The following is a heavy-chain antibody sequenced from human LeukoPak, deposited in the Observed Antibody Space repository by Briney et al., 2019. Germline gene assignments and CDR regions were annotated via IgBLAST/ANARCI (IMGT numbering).Heavy chain of an antibody. D-gene: IGHD6-6*01. CDR1: GGSFSGYY. J-gene: IGHJ6*02. CDR2: INHSGST. V-gene: IGHV4-34*01. CDR3: ARGPVLLAAHVPRNGMDV. Sequence: SETLSLTCAVYGGSFSGYYWSWIRQPPGKGLEWIGEINHSGSTNYNPSLKSRVTISVDTSKNQFSLKLSSVTAADTAVYYCARGPVLLAAHVPRNGMDVWGQGTTVTVSS.